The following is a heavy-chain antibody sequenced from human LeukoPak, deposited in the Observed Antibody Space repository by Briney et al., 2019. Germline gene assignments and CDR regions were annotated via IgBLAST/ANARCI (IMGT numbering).Heavy chain of an antibody. CDR2: IWYDGSNK. Sequence: GGSLRLSCAASGFTFSSYGMHWVRQAPGKGLEWVAVIWYDGSNKYYADSVKGRFTISRDNSKNTLYLQMNSLRAEDTAVYYWARDIGYYYDSSGPADYWGQGTLVTVSS. D-gene: IGHD3-22*01. V-gene: IGHV3-33*01. J-gene: IGHJ4*02. CDR1: GFTFSSYG. CDR3: ARDIGYYYDSSGPADY.